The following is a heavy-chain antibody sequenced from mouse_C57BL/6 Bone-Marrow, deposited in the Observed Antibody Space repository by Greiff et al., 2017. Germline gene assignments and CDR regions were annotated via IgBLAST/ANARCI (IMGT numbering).Heavy chain of an antibody. D-gene: IGHD1-1*01. J-gene: IGHJ1*03. CDR1: GFTFSDYG. V-gene: IGHV5-17*01. Sequence: DVHLVESGGGLVKPGGSLKLSCAASGFTFSDYGMHWVRQAPEKGLEWVAYISSGSSTIYYADTVKGRFTLARDNAKSTLFLQMTSLRSEDKAMYYCANSFITAAGWYFDVWGTGTTVTVSS. CDR3: ANSFITAAGWYFDV. CDR2: ISSGSSTI.